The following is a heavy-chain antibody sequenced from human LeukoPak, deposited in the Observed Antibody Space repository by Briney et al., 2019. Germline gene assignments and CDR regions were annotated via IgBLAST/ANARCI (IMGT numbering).Heavy chain of an antibody. CDR1: GGSISSSSYY. CDR3: ARPSRAAAGTFDY. J-gene: IGHJ4*02. D-gene: IGHD6-13*01. Sequence: PSETLSLTCTVSGGSISSSSYYWGWIRQPPGKGLEWIGSIYYSGSTYYNPSLKSRVTISVDTSKNQFSLKLSSVTAADTPVYYCARPSRAAAGTFDYWGQRTLATVSS. V-gene: IGHV4-39*01. CDR2: IYYSGST.